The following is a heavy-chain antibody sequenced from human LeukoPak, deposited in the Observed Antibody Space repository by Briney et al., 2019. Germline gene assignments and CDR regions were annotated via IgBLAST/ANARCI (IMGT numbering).Heavy chain of an antibody. CDR1: GYTFPYYY. CDR2: INPKSGAT. CDR3: ARKSSGTYFD. J-gene: IGHJ4*02. V-gene: IGHV1-2*02. D-gene: IGHD3-10*01. Sequence: ASVKVSCKASGYTFPYYYIHWLRQAPGQGLQWMGRINPKSGATDYSQRFQGRVSMTRDTSITTVYMELSSLRSDDTAMFYCARKSSGTYFDWGQGTLVTVSS.